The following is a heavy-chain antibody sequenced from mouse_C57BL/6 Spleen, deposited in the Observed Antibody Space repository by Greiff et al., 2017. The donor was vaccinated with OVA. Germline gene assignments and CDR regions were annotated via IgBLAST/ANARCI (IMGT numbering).Heavy chain of an antibody. V-gene: IGHV1-53*01. CDR3: ASKGSSGYGGAWFAY. J-gene: IGHJ3*01. Sequence: QVQLQQPGTELVKPGASVTLSCKASGYTFTSSWLHWVKQRPGQGLEWIGNINPSNGGTNYNEKFKSKATLTVDKSSSTAYMQLSSLTSEDSAVYYCASKGSSGYGGAWFAYWGQGTLVTVSA. D-gene: IGHD3-2*02. CDR2: INPSNGGT. CDR1: GYTFTSSW.